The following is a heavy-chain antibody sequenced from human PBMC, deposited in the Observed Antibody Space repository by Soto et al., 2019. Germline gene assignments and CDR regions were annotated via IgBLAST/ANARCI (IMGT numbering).Heavy chain of an antibody. V-gene: IGHV2-26*01. CDR3: ARSTRIAVAGTFAFDI. Sequence: QVTLKESGPVLVKPTETLTLTCTVSGFSLSNARMGVSWIRQPPGKALEWLAHIFSNDEKSYSTSLKSRLTISNDTSKSQVVLTMTNMNTVDTATYYCARSTRIAVAGTFAFDIWGQGTMVTVSS. CDR2: IFSNDEK. J-gene: IGHJ3*02. D-gene: IGHD6-19*01. CDR1: GFSLSNARMG.